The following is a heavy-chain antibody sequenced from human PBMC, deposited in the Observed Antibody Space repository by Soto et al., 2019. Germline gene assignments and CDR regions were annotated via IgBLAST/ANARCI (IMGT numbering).Heavy chain of an antibody. CDR1: GFTFNDRA. Sequence: EEQVVESGGGLVQPGRSLRLSCVASGFTFNDRAMHWVRQVPGRGLEWVSGIIWNGGKTDYADSVKGRFTISGDIAKNVLYLQMNNLRVEATALYYCGRDIQYGGMEVWGQGTTVIVSS. D-gene: IGHD3-10*01. CDR3: GRDIQYGGMEV. V-gene: IGHV3-9*01. J-gene: IGHJ6*02. CDR2: IIWNGGKT.